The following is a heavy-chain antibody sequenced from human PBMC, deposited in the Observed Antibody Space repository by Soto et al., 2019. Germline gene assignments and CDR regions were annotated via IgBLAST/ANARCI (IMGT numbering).Heavy chain of an antibody. Sequence: SSGTLSLTCTFSGCSINSGGFYWSWIRQPPGEGLEWIGDIYYSGSTYYNPSLKSRVTISVDTSKNQFSLKLSSVTAADTAVYYCAGGPVLRFLEPFLNYYYMDFWGKGTTVTVSS. CDR2: IYYSGST. J-gene: IGHJ6*03. V-gene: IGHV4-31*03. CDR1: GCSINSGGFY. D-gene: IGHD3-3*01. CDR3: AGGPVLRFLEPFLNYYYMDF.